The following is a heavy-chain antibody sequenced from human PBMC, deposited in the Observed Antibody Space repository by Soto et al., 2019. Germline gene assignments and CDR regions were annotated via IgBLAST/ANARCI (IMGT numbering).Heavy chain of an antibody. Sequence: ASVKVSCKAFGFIFNNYAISWVRQAPGQGLEWMGWISANSGNTNYAQKLQGRVTMTTDTSTSTAYMELRSLRSDDTAVYYCATAGNYDSSGRDFWGQGTLVTVSS. CDR2: ISANSGNT. V-gene: IGHV1-18*04. CDR1: GFIFNNYA. CDR3: ATAGNYDSSGRDF. J-gene: IGHJ4*02. D-gene: IGHD3-22*01.